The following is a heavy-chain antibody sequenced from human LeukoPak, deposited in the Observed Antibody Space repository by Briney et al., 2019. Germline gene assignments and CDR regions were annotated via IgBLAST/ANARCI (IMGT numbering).Heavy chain of an antibody. J-gene: IGHJ4*02. V-gene: IGHV3-48*01. D-gene: IGHD3-3*01. CDR3: ARGLNPVRFLVDY. CDR2: ISSSSSTI. Sequence: PGGSLRLSCAASGFTFSSYSMNWVRQAPGKGLEWVSYISSSSSTIYYADSVKGRFTISGDNAKNSPYLQMNSLRAEDTAVYYCARGLNPVRFLVDYWGQGTLVTVSS. CDR1: GFTFSSYS.